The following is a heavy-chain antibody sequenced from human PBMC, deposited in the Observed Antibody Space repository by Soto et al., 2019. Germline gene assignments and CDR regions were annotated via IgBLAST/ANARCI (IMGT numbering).Heavy chain of an antibody. CDR2: ISSSGSTI. Sequence: PGGSLRLSCAASGFTFSDYYMSWIRQAPGKGLEWVSYISSSGSTIYYADSVKGRFTISRDNSKNTLYLQMNSLRAEDTAVYYCAREITMIVVVINGYFDYWGQGTLVTVSS. J-gene: IGHJ4*02. V-gene: IGHV3-11*04. CDR3: AREITMIVVVINGYFDY. CDR1: GFTFSDYY. D-gene: IGHD3-22*01.